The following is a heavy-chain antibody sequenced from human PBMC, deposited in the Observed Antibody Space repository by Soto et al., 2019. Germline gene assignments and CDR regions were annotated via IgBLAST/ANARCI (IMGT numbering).Heavy chain of an antibody. CDR2: IWYDGSNK. CDR3: ARVSGWELRARYYYGMDV. D-gene: IGHD1-26*01. J-gene: IGHJ6*02. V-gene: IGHV3-33*01. CDR1: GFTFSSYG. Sequence: QVQLVESGGGVVQPGKSLILSCAASGFTFSSYGMHWVRQAPGKGLEWVAVIWYDGSNKYYADSVQGRFTISRDNSKNTLYLQMNSLRDEDPAVYYCARVSGWELRARYYYGMDVWGQGTTVTVSS.